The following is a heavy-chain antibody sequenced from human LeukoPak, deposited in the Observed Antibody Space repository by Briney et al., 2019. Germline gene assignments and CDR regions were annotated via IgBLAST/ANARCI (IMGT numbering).Heavy chain of an antibody. CDR2: IYYSGST. CDR3: ARSGSPIIFWYFDL. J-gene: IGHJ2*01. V-gene: IGHV4-30-4*07. D-gene: IGHD1-26*01. Sequence: SETLSLTCAVSGGSISSGGYSWSWIRQPPGKGLEWIGYIYYSGSTYYNPSLKSRVTISVDTSKNQFSLKLSSVTAADTAVYYCARSGSPIIFWYFDLWGRGTLVTVSS. CDR1: GGSISSGGYS.